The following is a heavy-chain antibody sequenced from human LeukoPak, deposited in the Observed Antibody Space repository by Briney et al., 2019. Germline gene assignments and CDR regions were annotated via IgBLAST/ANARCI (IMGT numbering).Heavy chain of an antibody. CDR2: ISAYNGNT. J-gene: IGHJ4*02. Sequence: GASVKVSCKASGYTFTSYGISWVRQAPGQGLEWMGWISAYNGNTNYAQKLQGRVTMTTDTSTSPAYMELRSLRSDDTAVYYCARDRSTMVRGAGAFWGQGTLVTVSS. V-gene: IGHV1-18*01. CDR1: GYTFTSYG. D-gene: IGHD3-10*01. CDR3: ARDRSTMVRGAGAF.